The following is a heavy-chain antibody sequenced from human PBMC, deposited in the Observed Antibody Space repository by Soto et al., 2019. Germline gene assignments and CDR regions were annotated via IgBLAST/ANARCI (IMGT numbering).Heavy chain of an antibody. J-gene: IGHJ4*02. Sequence: GASVKVSCKASGGTFSSYAISWVRQAPGQGLEWMGGIIPIFGTANYAQKFQGRVTITADKSTSTAYMELSSLRSEDTAVYYCARVRADSGIYPLVFFDYWGQGTLVTVSS. CDR1: GGTFSSYA. CDR2: IIPIFGTA. D-gene: IGHD1-26*01. V-gene: IGHV1-69*06. CDR3: ARVRADSGIYPLVFFDY.